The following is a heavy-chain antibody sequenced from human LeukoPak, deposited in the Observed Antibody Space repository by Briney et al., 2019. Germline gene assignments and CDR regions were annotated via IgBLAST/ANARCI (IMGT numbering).Heavy chain of an antibody. CDR2: ISAYNGNT. CDR3: ARDLEYYDFWSGTYGMDV. CDR1: GYTFTSYG. Sequence: ASVKVSCKASGYTFTSYGISWVRQAPGQGLEWMGWISAYNGNTNYAQKLQGRVTMTTDTSTSTAYMELRSLRSDDTAVYYCARDLEYYDFWSGTYGMDVWGQETTVTVSS. V-gene: IGHV1-18*01. D-gene: IGHD3-3*01. J-gene: IGHJ6*02.